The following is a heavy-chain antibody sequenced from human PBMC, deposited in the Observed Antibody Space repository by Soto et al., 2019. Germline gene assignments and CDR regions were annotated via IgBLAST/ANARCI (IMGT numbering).Heavy chain of an antibody. J-gene: IGHJ6*02. CDR2: MNPNSGNT. D-gene: IGHD3-10*01. CDR1: GYTFTIYD. Sequence: ASVRGSCNASGYTFTIYDTNSVRQATGQGREWMGWMNPNSGNTGYAQKFQCRVTLTRNNSMSTADMEPGSLGSKATAVYYGVCGRGAPGYYYNSIDVWGQRTTVRVAS. CDR3: VCGRGAPGYYYNSIDV. V-gene: IGHV1-8*01.